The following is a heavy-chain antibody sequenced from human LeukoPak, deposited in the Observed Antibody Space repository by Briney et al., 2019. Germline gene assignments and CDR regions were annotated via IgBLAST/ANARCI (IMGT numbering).Heavy chain of an antibody. V-gene: IGHV3-21*01. J-gene: IGHJ4*02. Sequence: GGSLRLSCAASGFTFSSYSMNWVRQAPGKGLEWVSSISSCSSYIYYTDSVKGRFTISRDNAKNSLYLQMNSLRAEDTAVYYCAREIPLTYWGQGTLVTVSS. CDR1: GFTFSSYS. D-gene: IGHD2-2*02. CDR3: AREIPLTY. CDR2: ISSCSSYI.